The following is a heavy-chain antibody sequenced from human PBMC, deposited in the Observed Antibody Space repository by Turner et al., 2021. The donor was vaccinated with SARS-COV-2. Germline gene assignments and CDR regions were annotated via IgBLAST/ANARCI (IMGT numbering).Heavy chain of an antibody. Sequence: EVQLVETGGGLIQPGGSLRLSCAASGFTVSSNYMSWVRQAPGRGLGWVSVIYRGGSKFYADAVKGRFTISRDNSKNTLYLQMNSLRAEDTAVYYCARDWGEYYFDYWGQGTLVTVSS. CDR3: ARDWGEYYFDY. V-gene: IGHV3-53*02. CDR1: GFTVSSNY. J-gene: IGHJ4*02. D-gene: IGHD3-16*01. CDR2: IYRGGSK.